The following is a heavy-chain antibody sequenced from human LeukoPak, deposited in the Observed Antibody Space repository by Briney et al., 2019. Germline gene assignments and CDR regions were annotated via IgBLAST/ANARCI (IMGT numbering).Heavy chain of an antibody. CDR3: ARDLPYDYVWGSYRPRFPFDY. CDR1: GGSISSYY. Sequence: PSETLSLTGTVSGGSISSYYWSWIRQPAGKGLEWIGRIYTSGSTNYNPSLKSRVTMSVDTSKNQFSLKLSSVTAADTAVYYCARDLPYDYVWGSYRPRFPFDYWGQGTLVTVSS. J-gene: IGHJ4*02. CDR2: IYTSGST. V-gene: IGHV4-4*07. D-gene: IGHD3-16*02.